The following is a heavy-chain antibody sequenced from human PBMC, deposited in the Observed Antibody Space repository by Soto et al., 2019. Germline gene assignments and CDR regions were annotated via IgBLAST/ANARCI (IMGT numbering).Heavy chain of an antibody. Sequence: SVKVSCKASGGTFSSYAISWVRQAPGQGLEWMGGIIPIFGTANYAQKFQGRVTITADESTSTAYMELSSLRSEDTAVYYCERGVTIDSFCYYLLKEYYFDYCGQGYLVTVSA. D-gene: IGHD3-22*01. CDR3: ERGVTIDSFCYYLLKEYYFDY. J-gene: IGHJ4*02. CDR1: GGTFSSYA. CDR2: IIPIFGTA. V-gene: IGHV1-69*13.